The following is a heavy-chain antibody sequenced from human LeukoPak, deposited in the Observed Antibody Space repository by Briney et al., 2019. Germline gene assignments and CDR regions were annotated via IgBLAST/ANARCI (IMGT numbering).Heavy chain of an antibody. CDR1: GYTFTSYD. CDR2: MNPNSGNT. Sequence: ASVKVSCKASGYTFTSYDINWVRQATGQGLEWMGWMNPNSGNTGYAQKFQGRVTMTRNTSISTAYMELSSLRSEDTAVYYCARGVRLRRTKYYYYCYMDVWGKGTTVTVSS. CDR3: ARGVRLRRTKYYYYCYMDV. J-gene: IGHJ6*03. V-gene: IGHV1-8*01. D-gene: IGHD5-18*01.